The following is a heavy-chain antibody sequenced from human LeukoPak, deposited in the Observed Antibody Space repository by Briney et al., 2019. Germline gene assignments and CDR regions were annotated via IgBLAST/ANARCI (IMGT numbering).Heavy chain of an antibody. D-gene: IGHD5-18*01. CDR1: GFTFSSYA. V-gene: IGHV3-30-3*01. CDR2: ISYDGSNK. Sequence: PGGSLRLSCAASGFTFSSYAMHWVRQAPGKGQEWVAVISYDGSNKYYADSVKGRFTISRDNSKNTLYLQMNSLRAEDTAVYYCARGRIQLWIQVDWGQGTLVTVSS. J-gene: IGHJ4*02. CDR3: ARGRIQLWIQVD.